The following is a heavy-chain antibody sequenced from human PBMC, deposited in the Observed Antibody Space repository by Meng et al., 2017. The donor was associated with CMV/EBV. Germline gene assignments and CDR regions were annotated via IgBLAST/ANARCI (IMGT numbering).Heavy chain of an antibody. V-gene: IGHV3-30*02. J-gene: IGHJ6*02. CDR3: AKDTIFGVDLNYYGMDV. D-gene: IGHD3-3*01. Sequence: GSLRLSCAASGFTFSSYGMHWVRQAPGKGLEWVAFIRYDGSNKYYADSVKGRFTISRDNSKNTLYLQMNSLRAEDTAVYYCAKDTIFGVDLNYYGMDVWGQGTTVTVSS. CDR2: IRYDGSNK. CDR1: GFTFSSYG.